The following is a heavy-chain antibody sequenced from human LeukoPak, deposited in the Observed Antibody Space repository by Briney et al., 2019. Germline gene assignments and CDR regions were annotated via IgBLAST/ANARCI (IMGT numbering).Heavy chain of an antibody. V-gene: IGHV3-7*01. Sequence: TGGSLRLSCAASGFVYSAFWMSWVRQAPGKGLEWVANIKQDGSEKYYVDSVKGRFTISRDNAKNSLYLQMNSLRAEDTAVYYCASDATWVPDAFDIWGQGTMVTVSS. CDR1: GFVYSAFW. J-gene: IGHJ3*02. CDR3: ASDATWVPDAFDI. CDR2: IKQDGSEK. D-gene: IGHD3-10*01.